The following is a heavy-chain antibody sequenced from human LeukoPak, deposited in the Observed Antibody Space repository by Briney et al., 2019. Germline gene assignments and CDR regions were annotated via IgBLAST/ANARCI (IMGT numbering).Heavy chain of an antibody. CDR3: ARDPKWDRDYDSSGYYLDY. CDR1: GYTFTSYY. CDR2: INPSGGST. V-gene: IGHV1-46*01. J-gene: IGHJ4*02. Sequence: ASVKVSCKASGYTFTSYYMHWVRQAPGQGLEWMGIINPSGGSTSYAQKFQGRVTMTRDTSTSAVYMELSSLRSEDTAVYYCARDPKWDRDYDSSGYYLDYWGQGTLVTVSS. D-gene: IGHD3-22*01.